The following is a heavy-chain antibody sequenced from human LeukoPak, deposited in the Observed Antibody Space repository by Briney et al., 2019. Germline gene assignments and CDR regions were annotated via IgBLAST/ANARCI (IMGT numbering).Heavy chain of an antibody. D-gene: IGHD2-2*02. J-gene: IGHJ4*02. CDR1: GFTFDDYA. CDR2: ISWDGGST. Sequence: GGSLRLSCAASGFTFDDYAVHWVRQAPGKGLEWVSLISWDGGSTYYADSVKGRFTISRDNSKNSLYLQMNSLRAEDTALYYCAKDSRGVVPAAIDYWGQGTLVTVSS. V-gene: IGHV3-43D*04. CDR3: AKDSRGVVPAAIDY.